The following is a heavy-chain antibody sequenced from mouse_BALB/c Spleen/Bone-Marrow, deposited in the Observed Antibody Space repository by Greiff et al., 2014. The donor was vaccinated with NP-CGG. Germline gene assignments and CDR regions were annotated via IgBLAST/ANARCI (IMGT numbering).Heavy chain of an antibody. J-gene: IGHJ4*01. V-gene: IGHV1-87*01. CDR1: GYTFTIHW. CDR2: IHPGDGDT. CDR3: ARNYYYGSSWSAMDY. Sequence: VKLVESGAELARPGASVKLSCKASGYTFTIHWIFRAKQRPGPGLEWIGPIHPGDGDTRNTQKFKGKATLTADKSSSTAYMQLSSLASEDSAVYYCARNYYYGSSWSAMDYWGQGTSVTVSS. D-gene: IGHD1-1*01.